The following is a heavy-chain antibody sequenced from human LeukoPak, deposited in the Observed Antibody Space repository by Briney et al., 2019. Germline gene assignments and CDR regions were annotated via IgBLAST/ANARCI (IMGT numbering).Heavy chain of an antibody. V-gene: IGHV3-7*01. Sequence: GGSLRLSCAASGFTFSSYWMSWVRQAPGKGLEWVANIKQDGSEKYYVDSVKGRFTISRDNAKNSLYLQMNSLRAEDTAVYYCARHPPFWPDAFDIWGQGTMVTVSS. D-gene: IGHD3-3*01. J-gene: IGHJ3*02. CDR3: ARHPPFWPDAFDI. CDR2: IKQDGSEK. CDR1: GFTFSSYW.